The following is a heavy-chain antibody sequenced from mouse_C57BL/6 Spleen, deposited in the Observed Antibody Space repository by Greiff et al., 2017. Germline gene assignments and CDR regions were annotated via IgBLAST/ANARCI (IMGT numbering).Heavy chain of an antibody. J-gene: IGHJ4*01. CDR3: ARRDDYYAMDY. Sequence: QVHVKQPGAELVKPGASVKLSCKASGYTFTSYWMHWVKQRPGQGLEWIGMIHPNSGSTNYNEKFKSKATLTVDKSSSTAYMQLSSLTSEDSAVYYCARRDDYYAMDYWGQGTSVTVSS. V-gene: IGHV1-64*01. CDR1: GYTFTSYW. D-gene: IGHD3-3*01. CDR2: IHPNSGST.